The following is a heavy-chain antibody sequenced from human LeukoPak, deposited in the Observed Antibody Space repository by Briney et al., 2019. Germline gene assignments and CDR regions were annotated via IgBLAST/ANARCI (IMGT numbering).Heavy chain of an antibody. Sequence: PGGSLRLSCAASGFTVSSNYMSWVRQAPGKGLEWVSVIYSGGSTYYADSVKGRFTISRDNSKNTLYLQMNSLRAEDTAVYYCARDGSSSWSHSFDYWGQGTLVTVSS. CDR2: IYSGGST. V-gene: IGHV3-53*05. J-gene: IGHJ4*02. CDR3: ARDGSSSWSHSFDY. D-gene: IGHD6-13*01. CDR1: GFTVSSNY.